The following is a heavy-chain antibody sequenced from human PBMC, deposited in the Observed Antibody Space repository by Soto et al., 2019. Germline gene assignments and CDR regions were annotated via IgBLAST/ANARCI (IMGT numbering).Heavy chain of an antibody. J-gene: IGHJ5*01. CDR1: GFTFSSYW. CDR2: IKQDGSTK. CDR3: TRDARGSPLISPAWRWFDF. D-gene: IGHD2-21*01. Sequence: EVQLLESGGNLVQPGGSLRLSCEASGFTFSSYWMSWVRQSPGKGLEWVATIKQDGSTKYYVDCVKGRFTIFRENAQSSLYLRMNSLRAEDTAVYYCTRDARGSPLISPAWRWFDFWGQGTLVTVSS. V-gene: IGHV3-7*01.